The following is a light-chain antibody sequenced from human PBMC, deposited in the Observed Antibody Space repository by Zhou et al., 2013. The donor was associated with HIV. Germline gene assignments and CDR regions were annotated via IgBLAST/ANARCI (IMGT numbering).Light chain of an antibody. CDR1: QSIGRE. V-gene: IGKV1-5*03. CDR3: LQHNSLPQT. J-gene: IGKJ1*01. Sequence: DIQMTQSPSTLSTSAGDRVTLTCRASQSIGRELAWYQQKPGQVPKVLIYKASSLDGGIPSRFSGSGSGTEFTLTISSLQLEDFATYFCLQHNSLPQTFGQGTKVEIK. CDR2: KAS.